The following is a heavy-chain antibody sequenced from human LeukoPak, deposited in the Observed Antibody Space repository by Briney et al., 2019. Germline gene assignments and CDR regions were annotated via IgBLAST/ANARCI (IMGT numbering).Heavy chain of an antibody. CDR2: ISGSGGST. CDR3: AKFAGFGELLYEDFDY. Sequence: GGSLRLSCAASGFTFSCYAMSWVRQAPGKGLEWVSAISGSGGSTYYADSVKGRFTISRDNSKNTLYLQMNSLRAEDTAVYYCAKFAGFGELLYEDFDYWGQGTLVTVSS. J-gene: IGHJ4*02. CDR1: GFTFSCYA. D-gene: IGHD3-10*01. V-gene: IGHV3-23*01.